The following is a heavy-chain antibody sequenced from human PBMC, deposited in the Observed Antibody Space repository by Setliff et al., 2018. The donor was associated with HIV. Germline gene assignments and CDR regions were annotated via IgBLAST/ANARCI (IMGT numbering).Heavy chain of an antibody. V-gene: IGHV3-48*01. Sequence: PGGSLRLSCAASGFTFSSYSMNWVRQAPGKGLEWVSYISSSSSTIYYADSVKGRFTISRDNAKNSLYLQMNSLRAEDTAVYYCARVGALPFDYWGQGTLVTVSS. CDR3: ARVGALPFDY. D-gene: IGHD2-15*01. CDR2: ISSSSSTI. CDR1: GFTFSSYS. J-gene: IGHJ4*02.